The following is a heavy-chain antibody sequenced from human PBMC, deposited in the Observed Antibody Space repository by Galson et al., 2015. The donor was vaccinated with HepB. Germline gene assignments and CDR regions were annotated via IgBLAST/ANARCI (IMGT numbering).Heavy chain of an antibody. V-gene: IGHV5-51*01. CDR1: GYTFTNHW. J-gene: IGHJ6*03. Sequence: QSGAEVKKPGESLKISCKGSGYTFTNHWIAWVRQTPGKGLEWVGVVYPGDSDTRYSPSFQGHVAISADKSISTAYLQWSSLKASDTALYYCARRSSTPVPAAFRDWNHGYYYMDVWGKGTTVTVSS. CDR2: VYPGDSDT. CDR3: ARRSSTPVPAAFRDWNHGYYYMDV. D-gene: IGHD2-2*01.